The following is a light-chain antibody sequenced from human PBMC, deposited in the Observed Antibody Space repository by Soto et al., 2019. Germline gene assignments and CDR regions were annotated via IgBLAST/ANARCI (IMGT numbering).Light chain of an antibody. V-gene: IGKV1-5*01. CDR3: QQYKNYPFT. CDR2: DAS. CDR1: QSIGNW. Sequence: DIQMTQSPSTLSASVGDTVTITCRASQSIGNWMAWYQQKPGKAPKLLIYDASSLQSGVPSRFSGSESGAEFTLTISGLQPDDFATYYCQQYKNYPFTFGPGTKV. J-gene: IGKJ3*01.